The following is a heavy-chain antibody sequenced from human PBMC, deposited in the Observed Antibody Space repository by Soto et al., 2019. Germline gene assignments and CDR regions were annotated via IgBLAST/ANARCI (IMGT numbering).Heavy chain of an antibody. D-gene: IGHD2-21*02. CDR1: GFTVSSSY. CDR3: AKDLGPLKLLTYVFYGLDV. J-gene: IGHJ6*02. Sequence: GGSLRLSCNASGFTVSSSYMSWVRQAPGMGLEWVAVIESGGTAHYADSVKGRFTISRDNPNNIIYLQLHTLRAEDTAVYYCAKDLGPLKLLTYVFYGLDVWGQGTTATVSS. CDR2: IESGGTA. V-gene: IGHV3-53*01.